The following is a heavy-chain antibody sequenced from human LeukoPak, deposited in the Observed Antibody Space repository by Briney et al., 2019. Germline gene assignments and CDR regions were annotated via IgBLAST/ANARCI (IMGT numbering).Heavy chain of an antibody. CDR2: ISGSGGGT. V-gene: IGHV3-23*01. CDR3: AKTTTGYSSGRYPGWPVDY. CDR1: GFTFDDYA. D-gene: IGHD6-19*01. Sequence: GGSLSLSCAASGFTFDDYAMHWVRQAPGKGLEWFSAISGSGGGTYYADSVKGRFTISRDNSQNTLYLQMSSLSTEDTAVYYCAKTTTGYSSGRYPGWPVDYWGQGTLVSVSS. J-gene: IGHJ4*02.